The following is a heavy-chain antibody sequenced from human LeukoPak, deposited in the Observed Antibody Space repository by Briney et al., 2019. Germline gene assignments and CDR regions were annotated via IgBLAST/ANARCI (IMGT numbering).Heavy chain of an antibody. V-gene: IGHV1-46*01. D-gene: IGHD3-10*01. Sequence: ASVKVSCKASGYTFTSYYMHWVRQAPGQGLEWMGIINPSGGSTSYAQKFQGRVTMTRDTSTSTVYMELSSLRSEDTAVYYCARDVMVRGVIIKGPFDYWGQGTLVTVSS. CDR3: ARDVMVRGVIIKGPFDY. CDR1: GYTFTSYY. CDR2: INPSGGST. J-gene: IGHJ4*02.